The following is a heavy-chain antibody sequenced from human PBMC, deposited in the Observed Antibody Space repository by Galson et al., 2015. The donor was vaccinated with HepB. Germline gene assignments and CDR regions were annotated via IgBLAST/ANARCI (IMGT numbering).Heavy chain of an antibody. J-gene: IGHJ4*02. D-gene: IGHD2-8*02. CDR3: ARRRCTGGSCYSDY. CDR1: GFTFSAYG. CDR2: ISNDGKNK. V-gene: IGHV3-30*04. Sequence: LRLSCAASGFTFSAYGMHWVRRAPGKGLESVAVISNDGKNKNYADSLRGRFTISRDNPKNTLSLQMNSLRTEDTAVYYCARRRCTGGSCYSDYWGQGTLVTVSS.